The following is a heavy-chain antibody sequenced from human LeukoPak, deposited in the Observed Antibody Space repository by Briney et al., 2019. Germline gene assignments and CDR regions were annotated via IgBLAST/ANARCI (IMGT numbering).Heavy chain of an antibody. D-gene: IGHD3-22*01. Sequence: PGGSLRLSCAASGFALSNYAVHWVRQAPGKGLEWEAVISHDGSTKSYVDSLKGRFTISRDNSQDTVYLQMSSLRPEDTAVYYCARPIYYYHNTGLNINYWGQGALVTVSS. CDR2: ISHDGSTK. CDR3: ARPIYYYHNTGLNINY. CDR1: GFALSNYA. V-gene: IGHV3-30-3*01. J-gene: IGHJ4*02.